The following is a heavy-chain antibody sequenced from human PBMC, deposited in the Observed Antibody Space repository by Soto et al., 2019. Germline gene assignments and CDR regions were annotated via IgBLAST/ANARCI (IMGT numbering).Heavy chain of an antibody. Sequence: GGSLRLSCAASGFTFSSYAMSWVRQAPGKGLEWVSAISGSGGSTYYADSVKGRFTIPRDNSKNTLYLQMNSLRAEDTAVYYCAKEPNYDILTGYLRNWFDPWGQGTLGTVSS. J-gene: IGHJ5*02. D-gene: IGHD3-9*01. CDR2: ISGSGGST. V-gene: IGHV3-23*01. CDR1: GFTFSSYA. CDR3: AKEPNYDILTGYLRNWFDP.